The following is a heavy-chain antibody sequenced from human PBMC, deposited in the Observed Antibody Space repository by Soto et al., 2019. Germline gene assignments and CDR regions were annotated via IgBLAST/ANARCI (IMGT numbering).Heavy chain of an antibody. Sequence: QVQLVQSGAEVKKPGASVRVSCEASGYTFTSYAIHWVRQAPGQGLEWMGWINAGNGNTKYSQKFQGRVTITRDTSTSTSYMELSSLRSEDAAVYYFARDPAGTVFWFDPWGQGTLVTVSS. V-gene: IGHV1-3*01. D-gene: IGHD6-19*01. CDR2: INAGNGNT. J-gene: IGHJ5*02. CDR3: ARDPAGTVFWFDP. CDR1: GYTFTSYA.